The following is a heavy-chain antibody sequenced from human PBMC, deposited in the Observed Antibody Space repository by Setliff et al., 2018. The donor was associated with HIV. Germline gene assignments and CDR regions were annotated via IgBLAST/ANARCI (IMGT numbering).Heavy chain of an antibody. CDR1: RFTFNNYG. Sequence: GGSLRLSCAASRFTFNNYGMHWVRQAPGKGLEWVAVIWSDGSNKFYADSVKGRFTISRDNSKNTLYLQMNSLRTEDTAVYYCARDRHYDTLTGFPYFDYWGQGTLVTVSS. V-gene: IGHV3-33*01. D-gene: IGHD3-9*01. CDR2: IWSDGSNK. J-gene: IGHJ4*02. CDR3: ARDRHYDTLTGFPYFDY.